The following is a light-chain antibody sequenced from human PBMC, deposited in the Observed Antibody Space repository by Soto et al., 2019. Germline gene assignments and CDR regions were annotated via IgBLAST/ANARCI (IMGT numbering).Light chain of an antibody. CDR2: GAS. J-gene: IGKJ2*01. V-gene: IGKV3-15*01. CDR3: QQYENWPYT. Sequence: EIVMTQSPATLSVSPGERATLSCRASQSVTSNLAWYQQTPGQAPRLLIYGASTRATGIPARFTGSGSGTEFTLTLSSLQSEDFAVYYCQQYENWPYTFGQGTKMQIK. CDR1: QSVTSN.